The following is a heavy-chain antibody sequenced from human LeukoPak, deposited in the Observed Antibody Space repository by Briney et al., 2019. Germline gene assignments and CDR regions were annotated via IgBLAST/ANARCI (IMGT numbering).Heavy chain of an antibody. CDR3: VRTSSGYYYVFDY. D-gene: IGHD3-22*01. J-gene: IGHJ4*02. V-gene: IGHV4-34*01. Sequence: SETLSLTCTVSRGSISGYYWSWIRQPPGKGLEWIGEINHSGSTNYNPSLKSRVTISVDTSKNQFSLNLSSVTAADTAVYYCVRTSSGYYYVFDYWGQGTLVTVSS. CDR1: RGSISGYY. CDR2: INHSGST.